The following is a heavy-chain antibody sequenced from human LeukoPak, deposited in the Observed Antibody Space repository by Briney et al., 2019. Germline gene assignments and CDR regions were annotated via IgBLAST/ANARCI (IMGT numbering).Heavy chain of an antibody. CDR2: ISSSSSYI. Sequence: GGSLRLSCAASGFTFSSYSMNWVRQAPGKGLEWVPSISSSSSYIYYADSVKGRFTISRDNAKNSLYLQMNSLRAEDTAVYYCARERTPTTGYYYMDVWGKGTTVTISS. J-gene: IGHJ6*03. V-gene: IGHV3-21*01. D-gene: IGHD4-11*01. CDR3: ARERTPTTGYYYMDV. CDR1: GFTFSSYS.